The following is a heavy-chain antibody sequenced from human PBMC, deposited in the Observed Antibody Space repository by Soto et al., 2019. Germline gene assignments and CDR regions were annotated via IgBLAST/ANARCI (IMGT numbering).Heavy chain of an antibody. CDR3: AKQEADSPAHLDY. CDR2: ISYDGTIE. Sequence: QVQLVESGGGVVQPGRSLRLSCAASGFSFSSYGMHWVRQAPGKGLEWVAVISYDGTIEYYADSVKGRFTISRDNSKNALYLKRTSLRAEDRAVYYCAKQEADSPAHLDYWGQGPLVTVS. V-gene: IGHV3-30*18. J-gene: IGHJ4*02. D-gene: IGHD2-21*02. CDR1: GFSFSSYG.